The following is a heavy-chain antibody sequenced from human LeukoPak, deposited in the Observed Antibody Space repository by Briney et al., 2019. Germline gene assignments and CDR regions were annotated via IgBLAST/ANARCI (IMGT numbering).Heavy chain of an antibody. V-gene: IGHV4-59*01. CDR2: IYYSGST. CDR3: ARDSSVGYGDHYFDY. D-gene: IGHD4-17*01. Sequence: PSETLSLTCTVSGGSISSYYWSWIRQPPGKGLEWIGYIYYSGSTNYNPSLKSRVTISVDTSKNQFSLKLSSVTAADTAVYYCARDSSVGYGDHYFDYWGQGTLVTVSS. CDR1: GGSISSYY. J-gene: IGHJ4*02.